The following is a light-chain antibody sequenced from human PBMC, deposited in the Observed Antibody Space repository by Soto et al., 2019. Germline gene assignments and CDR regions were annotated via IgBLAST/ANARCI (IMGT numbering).Light chain of an antibody. Sequence: QSVLTQPASVSGSPGQSITISCTGTSSDVGNYDYVSWYQQYPGKAPKLMIYEVNDRPSGVSYRFSGSKSGNTASLTISGLQAEDEADYYCSSYSSRSRHVFGTGTKVTVL. J-gene: IGLJ1*01. CDR3: SSYSSRSRHV. V-gene: IGLV2-14*01. CDR2: EVN. CDR1: SSDVGNYDY.